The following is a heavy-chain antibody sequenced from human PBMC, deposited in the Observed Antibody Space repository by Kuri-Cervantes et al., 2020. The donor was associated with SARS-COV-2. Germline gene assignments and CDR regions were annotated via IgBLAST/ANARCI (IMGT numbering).Heavy chain of an antibody. CDR2: ISGSGGST. Sequence: GESLKISCAASGFIFSSYAMSWVRQAPGKGLEWVSAISGSGGSTYYADSVKGRFTISRDNSKNTLYLQMNSLRAEDTAVYYCAKGRIHHSDAFDIWGQGTMVTVSS. J-gene: IGHJ3*02. CDR1: GFIFSSYA. V-gene: IGHV3-23*01. D-gene: IGHD1-14*01. CDR3: AKGRIHHSDAFDI.